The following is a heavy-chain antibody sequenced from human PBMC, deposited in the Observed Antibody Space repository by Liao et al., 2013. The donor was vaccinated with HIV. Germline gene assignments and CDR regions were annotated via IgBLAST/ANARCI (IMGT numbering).Heavy chain of an antibody. J-gene: IGHJ4*02. Sequence: QVQLQESGPGLVKPSETLSLTCTVSGGSVNTYYWNWIRQSAGKGLEWIGRINSGGNTNYNPSLKSRVAMSLDTSTSQLSLRLTSVTAADTAVYYCATQWGSGYDPFDDWGQGTLVTVSS. CDR1: GGSVNTYY. D-gene: IGHD3-22*01. V-gene: IGHV4-4*07. CDR2: INSGGNT. CDR3: ATQWGSGYDPFDD.